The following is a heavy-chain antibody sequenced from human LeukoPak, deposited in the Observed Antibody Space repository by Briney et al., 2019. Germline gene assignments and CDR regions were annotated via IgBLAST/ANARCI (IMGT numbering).Heavy chain of an antibody. CDR3: AKATDY. CDR1: GFTFSKYT. V-gene: IGHV3-23*03. CDR2: IYGGVTATT. Sequence: GGSLRLSCVASGFTFSKYTMSWVRQAPGKGLEWVSGIYGGVTATTFYAESVKGRFTISRDNSKNTLYLQMNSLRAEDTAVYYCAKATDYWGQGTLVTVSS. J-gene: IGHJ4*02.